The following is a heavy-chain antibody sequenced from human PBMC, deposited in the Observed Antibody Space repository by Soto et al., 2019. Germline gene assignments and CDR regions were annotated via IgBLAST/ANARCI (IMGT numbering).Heavy chain of an antibody. CDR3: ARLDDFDWLAAFDY. CDR2: ISAYNGNT. Sequence: GASVKVSCKASGYTFATYGISWVRQAPGEGLEWMGWISAYNGNTNYAQKVQGRVTLTTDTSTSTAYMELTSLRSDDTAVYYCARLDDFDWLAAFDYWGQGTPGHRLL. CDR1: GYTFATYG. J-gene: IGHJ4*02. V-gene: IGHV1-18*01. D-gene: IGHD3-9*01.